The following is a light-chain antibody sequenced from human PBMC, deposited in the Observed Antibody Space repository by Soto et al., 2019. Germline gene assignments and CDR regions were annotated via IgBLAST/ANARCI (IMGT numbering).Light chain of an antibody. V-gene: IGLV2-14*01. CDR1: SSDVGGYKY. CDR2: DVS. CDR3: SSFTSISTVV. J-gene: IGLJ2*01. Sequence: QSALTQPASVSGSPGQSITISCTGTSSDVGGYKYVSWYQQHPGKAPKLMIYDVSNRPSGVSNRFSGSKSGNTASLTISGLQAEDEADYYCSSFTSISTVVFGGGTQLTVL.